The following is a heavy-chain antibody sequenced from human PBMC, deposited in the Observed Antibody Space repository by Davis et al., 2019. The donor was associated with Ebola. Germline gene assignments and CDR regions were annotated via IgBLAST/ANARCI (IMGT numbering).Heavy chain of an antibody. D-gene: IGHD6-19*01. J-gene: IGHJ4*02. Sequence: ASVKISCKASGYTFTSYDINWVRQAPGQGLEWVGWMNPNSGNTGYAQKFQGRVTMTRDTSTSTVYMELSSLRSEDTAVYYCARGGGEQWLILNREEAIDYWGQGTLVTVSS. CDR2: MNPNSGNT. V-gene: IGHV1-8*01. CDR3: ARGGGEQWLILNREEAIDY. CDR1: GYTFTSYD.